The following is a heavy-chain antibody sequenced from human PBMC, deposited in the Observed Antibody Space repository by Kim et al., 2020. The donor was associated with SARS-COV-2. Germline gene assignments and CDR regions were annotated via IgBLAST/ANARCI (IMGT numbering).Heavy chain of an antibody. Sequence: ASVKVSCKASGYTFTSYYMHWVRQAPGQGLEWMGIINPSGGSTSYAQKFQGRVTMTRDTSTSTVYMELSSLRSEDTAVYYCARAGAVGPYCSGGSCYSYYYYGMDVWGQGTTVTVSS. CDR1: GYTFTSYY. J-gene: IGHJ6*02. CDR2: INPSGGST. V-gene: IGHV1-46*01. CDR3: ARAGAVGPYCSGGSCYSYYYYGMDV. D-gene: IGHD2-15*01.